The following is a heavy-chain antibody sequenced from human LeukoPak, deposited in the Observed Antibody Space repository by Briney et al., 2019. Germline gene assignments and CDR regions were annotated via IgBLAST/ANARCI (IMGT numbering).Heavy chain of an antibody. J-gene: IGHJ4*02. Sequence: GGSLGLSCAASGFTFSSYSMNWVRQAPGKGLEWVPSISSSSDYIYYADSVKGRFTISRDNAKNSLYLQMNSLRAEDTAVYYCARASGYCGGGSCYGVYWGQGTLVTVSS. D-gene: IGHD2-15*01. CDR1: GFTFSSYS. CDR3: ARASGYCGGGSCYGVY. V-gene: IGHV3-21*01. CDR2: ISSSSDYI.